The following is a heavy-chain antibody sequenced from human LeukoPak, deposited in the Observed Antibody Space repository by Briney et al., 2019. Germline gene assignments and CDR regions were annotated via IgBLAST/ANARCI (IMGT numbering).Heavy chain of an antibody. V-gene: IGHV4-30-2*01. CDR2: IYHSGST. D-gene: IGHD3-22*01. Sequence: PSETLSLTCAVSGGSISSGSYSWSWIRQPPGKGLEWIGYIYHSGSTYYNPSLKSRVTISVDRSKNQFSLKLSSVTAADTAVYYCARVTYYYDSSGYYSIYYFDYWGQGTLVTVSS. CDR3: ARVTYYYDSSGYYSIYYFDY. CDR1: GGSISSGSYS. J-gene: IGHJ4*02.